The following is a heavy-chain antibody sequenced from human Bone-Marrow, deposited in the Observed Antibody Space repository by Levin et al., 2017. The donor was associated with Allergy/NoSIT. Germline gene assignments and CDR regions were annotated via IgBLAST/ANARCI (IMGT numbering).Heavy chain of an antibody. CDR3: ARGFTYYSASSGWLEGGVYLDY. CDR1: GGSFSGYY. CDR2: INHSGST. V-gene: IGHV4-34*01. D-gene: IGHD6-19*01. Sequence: SETLSLTCAVYGGSFSGYYWSWIRQPPGKGLEWIGEINHSGSTNYNPSLKSRVTISVDTSKNQFSLKLSSVTAADTAVYYCARGFTYYSASSGWLEGGVYLDYWGQGTLVTVSS. J-gene: IGHJ4*02.